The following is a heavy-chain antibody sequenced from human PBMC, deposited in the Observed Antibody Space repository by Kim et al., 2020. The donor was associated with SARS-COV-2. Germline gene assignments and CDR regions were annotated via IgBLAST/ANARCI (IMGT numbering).Heavy chain of an antibody. J-gene: IGHJ6*02. D-gene: IGHD3-22*01. CDR2: IYSGGST. V-gene: IGHV3-53*01. CDR1: GFTVSSNY. Sequence: GGSLRLSCAASGFTVSSNYMSWVRQAPGKGLEWVSVIYSGGSTYYADSVKGRFTISRDNSKNTLYLQMNSLRAEDTAVYYCARDYDSSGPQPDYYYGMDVWGQGTTVTVSS. CDR3: ARDYDSSGPQPDYYYGMDV.